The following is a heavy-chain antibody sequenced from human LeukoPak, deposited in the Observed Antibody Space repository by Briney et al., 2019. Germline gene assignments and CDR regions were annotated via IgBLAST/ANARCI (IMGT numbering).Heavy chain of an antibody. Sequence: PGGSLRLSCAASGFTVSSNYMGWVRQAPGKGLEWVSVIYSGGSTYYADSVKGRFTISRDNSKNTLYLQMNSLRAEDTAVYYCARDRCSSISCFALDYWGQGTLVTVSS. V-gene: IGHV3-53*01. CDR3: ARDRCSSISCFALDY. J-gene: IGHJ4*02. D-gene: IGHD2-2*01. CDR1: GFTVSSNY. CDR2: IYSGGST.